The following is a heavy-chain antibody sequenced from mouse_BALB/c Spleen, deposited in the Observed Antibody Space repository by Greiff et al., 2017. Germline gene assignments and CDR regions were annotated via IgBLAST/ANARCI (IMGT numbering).Heavy chain of an antibody. Sequence: VQLKESGPGLVKPSQSLSLTCSVTGYSITSGYYWNWIRQFPGNKLEWMGYISYDGSNNYNPSLKNRISITRDTSKNQFFLKLNSVTTEDTATYYCARADGNYEGFAYWGQGTLVTVSA. CDR1: GYSITSGYY. V-gene: IGHV3-6*02. J-gene: IGHJ3*01. CDR3: ARADGNYEGFAY. D-gene: IGHD2-1*01. CDR2: ISYDGSN.